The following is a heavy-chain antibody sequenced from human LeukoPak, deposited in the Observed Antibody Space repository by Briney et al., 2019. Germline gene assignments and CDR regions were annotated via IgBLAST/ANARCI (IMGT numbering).Heavy chain of an antibody. CDR3: AHETGTNAWYYYYYYYMDV. D-gene: IGHD1-7*01. Sequence: SQTLSLTCAISGDSVSSNSAAWNWIRQSPSRGLEWLGRTYYRSQWYNDYAVSVKSRITINPDTSKNQFSLQLNSVTPEDTAVYYCAHETGTNAWYYYYYYYMDVWGKGTTVTVSS. V-gene: IGHV6-1*01. CDR2: TYYRSQWYN. J-gene: IGHJ6*03. CDR1: GDSVSSNSAA.